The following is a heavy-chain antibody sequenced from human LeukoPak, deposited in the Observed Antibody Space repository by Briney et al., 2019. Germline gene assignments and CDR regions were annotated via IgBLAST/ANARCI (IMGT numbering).Heavy chain of an antibody. CDR3: GRASKAGCGKETPSNLFDS. CDR1: GYSIGSGYF. J-gene: IGHJ5*01. D-gene: IGHD6-6*01. CDR2: MSYDGST. Sequence: PSETLSLTCGVSGYSIGSGYFWAWIRQPPGKGLEWIGSMSYDGSTQYNPSLQSRVTISGDTSKNKFSLKLSSLTAADTAVYHCGRASKAGCGKETPSNLFDSWGQGTLVNVSS. V-gene: IGHV4-38-2*01.